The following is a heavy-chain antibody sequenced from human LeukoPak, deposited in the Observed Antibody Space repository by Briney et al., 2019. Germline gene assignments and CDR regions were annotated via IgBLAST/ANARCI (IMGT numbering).Heavy chain of an antibody. CDR3: ARMAAEGYYYDSSGYYYEYFQH. J-gene: IGHJ1*01. D-gene: IGHD3-22*01. Sequence: GGSLRLSCAASGFTFSSYWMSWVRQAPGKGLEWVANIKQDGSEKYYVDSVKGRFTISRDNAKNSLYLQMNSLRAEDTAVYYCARMAAEGYYYDSSGYYYEYFQHWGQGTLVTVSS. CDR1: GFTFSSYW. V-gene: IGHV3-7*01. CDR2: IKQDGSEK.